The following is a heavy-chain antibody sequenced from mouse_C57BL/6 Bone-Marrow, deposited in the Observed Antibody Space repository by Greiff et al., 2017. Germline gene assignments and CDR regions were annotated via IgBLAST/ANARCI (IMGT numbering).Heavy chain of an antibody. Sequence: VQLQQPGAELVKPGASVKMSCKASGYTFTSYWITWVKQRPGQGLEWIGDIYPGSGSTNYNEKFKSKATLTVDTSSSTAYMQLSSLTSEDSEVYYCARRGDYDAWFAYWGQGTLVTVSA. J-gene: IGHJ3*01. D-gene: IGHD2-4*01. V-gene: IGHV1-55*01. CDR3: ARRGDYDAWFAY. CDR1: GYTFTSYW. CDR2: IYPGSGST.